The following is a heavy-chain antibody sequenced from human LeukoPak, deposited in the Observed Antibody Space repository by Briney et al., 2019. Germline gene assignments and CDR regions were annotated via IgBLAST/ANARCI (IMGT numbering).Heavy chain of an antibody. V-gene: IGHV4-39*01. CDR1: GGSISSYY. D-gene: IGHD6-19*01. CDR2: IYYSGST. J-gene: IGHJ4*02. Sequence: PSETLSLTCTVSGGSISSYYWSWIRQPPGKGLEWIGSIYYSGSTYYNPSLKSRVTISVDTSKNQFSLKLSSVTAADTAVYYCARHYIAVAGTLDYWGQGTLVTVSS. CDR3: ARHYIAVAGTLDY.